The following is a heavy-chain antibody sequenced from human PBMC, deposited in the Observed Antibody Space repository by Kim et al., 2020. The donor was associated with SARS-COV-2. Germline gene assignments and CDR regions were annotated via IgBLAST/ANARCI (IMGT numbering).Heavy chain of an antibody. D-gene: IGHD3-9*01. V-gene: IGHV4-34*01. J-gene: IGHJ4*02. Sequence: SETLSLTCAVYGGSFSGYYWSWIRQPPGKGLEWIGEINHSGSTNYNPSLKSRVTISVDTSKNQFSLKLSSVTAADTAVYYCARARRRYFDWLLPFDYWGQGTLVTVSS. CDR3: ARARRRYFDWLLPFDY. CDR2: INHSGST. CDR1: GGSFSGYY.